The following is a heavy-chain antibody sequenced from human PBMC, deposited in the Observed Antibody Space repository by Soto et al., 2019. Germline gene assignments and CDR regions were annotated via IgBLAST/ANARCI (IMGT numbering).Heavy chain of an antibody. CDR1: VGSITVYY. CDR3: ARERTPRTGFDY. D-gene: IGHD7-27*01. CDR2: SYYTGAT. Sequence: SEPLSLTCTVSVGSITVYYWSWIRQSPGKGLEWIGCSYYTGATNYNPSLKSRVTISVDTSKNQFSLTLSSATAADTAVYYCARERTPRTGFDYWGQGTLVTVSS. V-gene: IGHV4-59*01. J-gene: IGHJ4*02.